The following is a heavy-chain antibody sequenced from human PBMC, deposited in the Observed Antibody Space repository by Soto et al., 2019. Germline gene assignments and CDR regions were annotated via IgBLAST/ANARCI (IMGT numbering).Heavy chain of an antibody. J-gene: IGHJ4*02. Sequence: SVKVSCKASGGTFSSYAISWVRQAPGQGLEWMGGIIPIFGTANYAQKFQGRVTITADESTSTAYMELSSLRSEDTAVYYCARCGGDCYSQYYFDYWGQGTLVTVSS. CDR2: IIPIFGTA. CDR3: ARCGGDCYSQYYFDY. CDR1: GGTFSSYA. V-gene: IGHV1-69*13. D-gene: IGHD2-21*02.